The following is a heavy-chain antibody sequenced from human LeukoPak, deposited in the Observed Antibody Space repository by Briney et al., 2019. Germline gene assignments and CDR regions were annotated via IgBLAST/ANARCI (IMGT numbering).Heavy chain of an antibody. Sequence: GGSLRLSCAASGFTFSSDAMSWVRQAPGKGLEWVSANSGGGGSTYYAVSVKGRFTISRDNPKNTLYLQMNSLRAEDTAVYYCAKEEIAAPGPWGQGTLVTVSS. CDR2: NSGGGGST. D-gene: IGHD6-13*01. V-gene: IGHV3-23*01. CDR3: AKEEIAAPGP. CDR1: GFTFSSDA. J-gene: IGHJ5*02.